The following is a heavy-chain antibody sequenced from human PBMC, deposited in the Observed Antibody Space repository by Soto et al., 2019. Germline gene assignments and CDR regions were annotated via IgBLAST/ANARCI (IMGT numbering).Heavy chain of an antibody. V-gene: IGHV3-23*01. Sequence: GGSLRLSCAASGFTFSSYAMSWVRQAPGKGLEWVSAISGSGGSTYYADSVKGRFTISRDNSKNTLYLQMNSLRAEDTAVYYCAKDPIVVVPAAMPGSGWFDPWGQGTLVTVSS. CDR3: AKDPIVVVPAAMPGSGWFDP. CDR1: GFTFSSYA. CDR2: ISGSGGST. D-gene: IGHD2-2*01. J-gene: IGHJ5*02.